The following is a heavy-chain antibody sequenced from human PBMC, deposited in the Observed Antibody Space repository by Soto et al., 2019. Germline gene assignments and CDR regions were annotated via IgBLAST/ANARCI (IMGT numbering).Heavy chain of an antibody. CDR2: IYPGDSDI. V-gene: IGHV5-51*01. CDR1: GYSFTSYW. CDR3: ARDREQYYYDGSGYYGPYDYHGMDV. D-gene: IGHD3-22*01. J-gene: IGHJ6*02. Sequence: GESLKISCKGSGYSFTSYWIGWVRQMPWKGLEWMGIIYPGDSDIRYSPSFQGQVTISSDKSISTAYLQWSSLKASDTAMYYCARDREQYYYDGSGYYGPYDYHGMDVWGQGTTVTVSS.